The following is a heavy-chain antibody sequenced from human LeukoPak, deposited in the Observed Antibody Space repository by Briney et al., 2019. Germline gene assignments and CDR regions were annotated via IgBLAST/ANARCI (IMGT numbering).Heavy chain of an antibody. CDR3: MRWNGLTDY. CDR2: IHGDSAII. V-gene: IGHV3-48*01. J-gene: IGHJ4*02. Sequence: GGSLRLSCAASGFTFSIYGMNWVRRAPGKGLEWISYIHGDSAIIHYADSVKGRFTISRDNAKNSVYLHMNSLRVEDTAVCYCMRWNGLTDYWGQGTRVTVSS. CDR1: GFTFSIYG. D-gene: IGHD1-1*01.